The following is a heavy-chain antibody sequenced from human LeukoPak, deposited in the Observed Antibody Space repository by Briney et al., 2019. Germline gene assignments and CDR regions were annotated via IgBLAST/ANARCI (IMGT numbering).Heavy chain of an antibody. CDR3: ARGRSERTTSGYYSKTFDY. D-gene: IGHD3-22*01. Sequence: GSSVKVSCKASGGTFSNYAISWVRQAPGQGLEWMGGIIPIFGTANYAQKFQGRVTITADESTSTAYMELSSLRSEDTAVYYCARGRSERTTSGYYSKTFDYWGQGTLVTVSS. V-gene: IGHV1-69*01. CDR2: IIPIFGTA. CDR1: GGTFSNYA. J-gene: IGHJ4*02.